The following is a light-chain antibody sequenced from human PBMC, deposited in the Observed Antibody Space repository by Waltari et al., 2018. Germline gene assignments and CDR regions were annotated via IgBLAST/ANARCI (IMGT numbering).Light chain of an antibody. V-gene: IGKV3-20*01. CDR2: GTS. J-gene: IGKJ4*01. CDR1: QSVSSSY. Sequence: EIVLTQSPGTLSLSPGERATLPCRASQSVSSSYLAWYQQKPGQPPRLLIYGTSGRATGIPDRFSGSGSGTDFTLTISRLEPEDVAVYYCQQYDSSRLTFGGGTKVEIK. CDR3: QQYDSSRLT.